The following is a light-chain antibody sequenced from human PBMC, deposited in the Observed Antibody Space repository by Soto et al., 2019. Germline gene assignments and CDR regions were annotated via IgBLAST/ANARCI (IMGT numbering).Light chain of an antibody. CDR2: DAS. Sequence: DIRMTQSPSTLTASVGDRVTITCRASQSINTWLAWYKQKPGKAPKLLIYDASSLDSGVPARFSGSGSGTEFTLTISSLQSDDFATYYCQPYNHYSGAFGQGTKVEVK. CDR1: QSINTW. CDR3: QPYNHYSGA. V-gene: IGKV1-5*01. J-gene: IGKJ1*01.